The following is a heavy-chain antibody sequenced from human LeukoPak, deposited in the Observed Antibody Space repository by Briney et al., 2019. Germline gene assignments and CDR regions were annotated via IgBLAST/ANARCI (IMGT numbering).Heavy chain of an antibody. J-gene: IGHJ5*02. V-gene: IGHV4-34*09. Sequence: SETLSLTCAVYGGSFSGYYWSWIRQPPGKGLEWIGEINHSGSTYYNPSLKSRVTISVDTSKNQFSLKLSSVTAADTAVYYCARFGYDSSGYYWFDPWGQGTLVTVSS. CDR2: INHSGST. CDR1: GGSFSGYY. CDR3: ARFGYDSSGYYWFDP. D-gene: IGHD3-22*01.